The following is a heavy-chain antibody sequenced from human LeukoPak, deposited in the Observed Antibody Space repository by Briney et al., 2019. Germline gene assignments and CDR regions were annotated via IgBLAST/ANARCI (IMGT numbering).Heavy chain of an antibody. D-gene: IGHD2-15*01. Sequence: PGGSLRLSCAASGFTFSSYEMNWVRQAPGKGLEWLSYSSSDGDTTYYADSAKGRFTVSRDNAKNSLYLQMNSLRVEDTAVYYCARTKGGYCSGTSCYQYYFDYWGQGTLVSVSS. CDR1: GFTFSSYE. V-gene: IGHV3-48*03. J-gene: IGHJ4*02. CDR2: SSSDGDTT. CDR3: ARTKGGYCSGTSCYQYYFDY.